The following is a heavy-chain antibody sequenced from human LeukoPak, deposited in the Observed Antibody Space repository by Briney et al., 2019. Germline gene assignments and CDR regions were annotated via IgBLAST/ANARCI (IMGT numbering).Heavy chain of an antibody. V-gene: IGHV1-2*06. J-gene: IGHJ4*01. CDR1: GYTFTGYY. CDR3: ARDYCGGDCFPDY. D-gene: IGHD2-21*02. CDR2: INPNSGDT. Sequence: GASVTVSCKASGYTFTGYYVHWVQQAPGQGLEWMGRINPNSGDTNYAQKFQGRVTMTRDTSISTAYMELSRLRSGDTAVYYCARDYCGGDCFPDYWGQGTLVTVSS.